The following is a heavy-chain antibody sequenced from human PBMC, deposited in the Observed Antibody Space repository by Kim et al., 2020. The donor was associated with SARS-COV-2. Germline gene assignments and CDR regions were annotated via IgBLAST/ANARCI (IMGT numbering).Heavy chain of an antibody. CDR2: VNHTENT. J-gene: IGHJ4*02. D-gene: IGHD4-17*01. V-gene: IGHV4-34*01. CDR3: ARVNTVVADY. CDR1: GGSFTTYY. Sequence: SETLSLTCAVYGGSFTTYYWTWIRQAPAEGLGWLGEVNHTENTNYNPSLKSRVTISVDTSKNQLSLNVTSGAAADTAIYYCARVNTVVADYWGQGTLVTVSS.